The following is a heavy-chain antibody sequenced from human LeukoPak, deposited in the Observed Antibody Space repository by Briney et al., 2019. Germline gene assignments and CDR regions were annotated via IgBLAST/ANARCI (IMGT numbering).Heavy chain of an antibody. J-gene: IGHJ4*02. CDR1: GGSISSYY. CDR2: IYYRGST. V-gene: IGHV4-59*01. Sequence: SETLSLTCTVSGGSISSYYWSWLRHPPGKGLEWIGYIYYRGSTNYNPSLKSRVTISVDTSKNQFSLKLSSVTAADTAVYYCARSSMVRGEFDYWGQGTLVTVSS. D-gene: IGHD3-10*01. CDR3: ARSSMVRGEFDY.